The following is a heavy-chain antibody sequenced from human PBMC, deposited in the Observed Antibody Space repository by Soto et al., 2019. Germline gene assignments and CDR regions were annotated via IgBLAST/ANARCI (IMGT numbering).Heavy chain of an antibody. V-gene: IGHV1-2*02. CDR2: INPNNGDT. CDR1: GYTFTGYY. CDR3: ARESRNYDALDY. Sequence: GASVKVSCKASGYTFTGYYVHWVRQAPGQGLEWMGWINPNNGDTNYAQKFQGRVTMTRDTSITTAYMELSRLRSYDTAVYYCARESRNYDALDYWGQGTLVTVSS. D-gene: IGHD3-22*01. J-gene: IGHJ4*02.